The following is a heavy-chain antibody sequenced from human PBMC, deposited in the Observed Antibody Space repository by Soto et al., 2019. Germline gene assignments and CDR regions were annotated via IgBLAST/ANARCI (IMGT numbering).Heavy chain of an antibody. Sequence: QVQLGQSGAELKKPGASVKVSCRASGYTFTSYGISWVRQAPGQGLEWMGWVSGCNGNTNYAQKLQGRGTMTTDTSTSTAYMELRSQRSDDTAVYYCALVRTEGGYYGMDVWGQGTTVTVSS. V-gene: IGHV1-18*04. J-gene: IGHJ6*02. CDR3: ALVRTEGGYYGMDV. CDR1: GYTFTSYG. D-gene: IGHD3-10*01. CDR2: VSGCNGNT.